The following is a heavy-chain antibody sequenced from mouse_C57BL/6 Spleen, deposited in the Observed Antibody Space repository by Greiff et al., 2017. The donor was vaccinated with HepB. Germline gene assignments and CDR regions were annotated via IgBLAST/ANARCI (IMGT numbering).Heavy chain of an antibody. CDR2: IDPETGGT. CDR3: TRGDYGSSPDY. D-gene: IGHD1-1*01. CDR1: GYTFTDYE. J-gene: IGHJ2*01. Sequence: VKLMESGAELVRPGASVTLSCKASGYTFTDYEMHWVKQTPVHGLEWIGAIDPETGGTAYNQKFKGKAILTADKSSSTAYMELRSLTSEDSAVYYCTRGDYGSSPDYWGQGTTLTVSS. V-gene: IGHV1-15*01.